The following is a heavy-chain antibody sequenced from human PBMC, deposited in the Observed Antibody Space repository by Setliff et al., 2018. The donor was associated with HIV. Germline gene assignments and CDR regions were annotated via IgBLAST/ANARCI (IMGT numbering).Heavy chain of an antibody. D-gene: IGHD3-9*01. CDR3: AREDWAEHY. CDR2: IYTSGST. CDR1: GGSISSGSYY. Sequence: SETLSLTCTVSGGSISSGSYYWSWIRQPAGKGLGWIGHIYTSGSTNYNPSLKSRVTISVDTSKNQFSLKLSSVTAADTAVYYCAREDWAEHYWGQGTPVTVSS. J-gene: IGHJ4*02. V-gene: IGHV4-61*09.